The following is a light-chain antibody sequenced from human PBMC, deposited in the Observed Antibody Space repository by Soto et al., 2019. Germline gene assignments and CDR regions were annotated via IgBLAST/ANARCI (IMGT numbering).Light chain of an antibody. V-gene: IGKV3-11*01. CDR2: DAS. Sequence: EVVLTQSPAPLSLSSGGIATLSCTASQSISTYLTWYQHKPGQAPRPLIYDASRRAPGIPARFSGSGSGTDFTLTISRLEPEDFAVYYCQKYNNWPRKFGQGTKVDIK. CDR3: QKYNNWPRK. J-gene: IGKJ1*01. CDR1: QSISTY.